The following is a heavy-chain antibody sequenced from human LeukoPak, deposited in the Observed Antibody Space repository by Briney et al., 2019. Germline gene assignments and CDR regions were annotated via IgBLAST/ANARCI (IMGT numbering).Heavy chain of an antibody. CDR3: ARHVSDYDFWSGYDY. V-gene: IGHV5-51*01. J-gene: IGHJ4*02. CDR1: GYSFTSYW. CDR2: IYPGDSDT. Sequence: GESLKISCKGSGYSFTSYWICWVRQMPGKGLEWMGIIYPGDSDTRYSPSFQGQVTISADKSISAAYLQWSSLKASDTAMYYCARHVSDYDFWSGYDYWGQGTLVTVSS. D-gene: IGHD3-3*01.